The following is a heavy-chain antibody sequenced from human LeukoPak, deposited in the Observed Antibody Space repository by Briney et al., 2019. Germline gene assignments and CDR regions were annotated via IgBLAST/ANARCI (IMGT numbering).Heavy chain of an antibody. Sequence: GESLKIPCKGSGYSFTSYWIGWVRQMPGKGLEWMGIIYPGDSDTRYSPSFQGQVTISADKSISTAYLQWSSLKASDTAMYYCARTLVGATLWRKEEYWFDPWGQGTLVTVSS. CDR3: ARTLVGATLWRKEEYWFDP. CDR2: IYPGDSDT. J-gene: IGHJ5*02. V-gene: IGHV5-51*01. CDR1: GYSFTSYW. D-gene: IGHD1-26*01.